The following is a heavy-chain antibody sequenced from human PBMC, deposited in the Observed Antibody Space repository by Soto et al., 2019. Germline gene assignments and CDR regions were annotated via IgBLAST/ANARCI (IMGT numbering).Heavy chain of an antibody. Sequence: GGSLRLSCVASGFTFSNYNMNWVRQAPGKGLEWVSHISGSSIYIHYADSVRGRFTISRDNAKNSVYLQMDSLRVEDTAAYYCAREGALKPFSSWGQGALVTVSS. CDR3: AREGALKPFSS. CDR2: ISGSSIYI. V-gene: IGHV3-21*01. CDR1: GFTFSNYN. J-gene: IGHJ5*02.